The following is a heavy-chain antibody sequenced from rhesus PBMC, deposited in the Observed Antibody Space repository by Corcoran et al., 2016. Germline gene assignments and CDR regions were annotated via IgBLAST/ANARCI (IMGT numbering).Heavy chain of an antibody. J-gene: IGHJ3*01. V-gene: IGHV3-110*02. CDR2: IGIVSGSTK. CDR1: GFTFSDHY. D-gene: IGHD6S26*01. Sequence: EVQLVESGGGLVQPGGSLRLSCAASGFTFSDHYMDWVRQAPGKGLEGVSIIGIVSGSTKWYPDSVKGRFTISRDNAKNTLYLQMNSRRAEDTAVYYCARRSSGWSPDAFDFWGQGLRVTVSS. CDR3: ARRSSGWSPDAFDF.